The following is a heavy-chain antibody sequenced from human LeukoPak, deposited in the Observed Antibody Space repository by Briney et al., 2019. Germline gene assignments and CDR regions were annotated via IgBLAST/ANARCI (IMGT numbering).Heavy chain of an antibody. J-gene: IGHJ5*02. CDR1: GFTFSSYG. D-gene: IGHD3-3*01. Sequence: GGSLRLSCVASGFTFSSYGMHWVRQAPGKGLEWVALISHDGSNKDYADSVKGRFTISRDNSKNTVYLQMNSLRAEDTAVYYCARVRFLGNWFDPWGQGTLVTVSS. V-gene: IGHV3-30*03. CDR2: ISHDGSNK. CDR3: ARVRFLGNWFDP.